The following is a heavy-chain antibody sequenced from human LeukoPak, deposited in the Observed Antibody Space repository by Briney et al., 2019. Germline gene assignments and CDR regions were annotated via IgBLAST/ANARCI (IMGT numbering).Heavy chain of an antibody. Sequence: SETLSLTCTVSGGSISSYYWSWIRQPPGKGLEWIGYIYHSGSTYYNPSLKSRVTISVDTSKNQFSLKLSSVTAADTAVYYCARRPYYYDSSGYRDYWGQGTLVTVSS. J-gene: IGHJ4*02. D-gene: IGHD3-22*01. CDR2: IYHSGST. CDR3: ARRPYYYDSSGYRDY. V-gene: IGHV4-59*08. CDR1: GGSISSYY.